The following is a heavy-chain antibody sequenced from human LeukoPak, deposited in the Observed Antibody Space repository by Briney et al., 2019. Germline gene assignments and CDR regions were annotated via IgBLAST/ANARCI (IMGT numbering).Heavy chain of an antibody. CDR3: ARGRGKNSYGMDV. J-gene: IGHJ6*02. CDR2: IYHSGST. CDR1: GGSISSGGYS. V-gene: IGHV4-30-2*01. D-gene: IGHD3-16*01. Sequence: SETLSLTCAVSGGSISSGGYSWSWIRQPPGKGLEWIGYIYHSGSTYYNPSLKSRVTISVDRSKNQFSLKLSSVTAADTAVYYCARGRGKNSYGMDVWGQGTTVTVSS.